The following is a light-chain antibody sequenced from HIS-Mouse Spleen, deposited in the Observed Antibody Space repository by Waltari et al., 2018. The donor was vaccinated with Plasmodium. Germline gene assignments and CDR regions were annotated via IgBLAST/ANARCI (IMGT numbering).Light chain of an antibody. CDR3: QQYNNWSFT. CDR2: GAS. Sequence: EIVMTQSPATLSVSPGERATLSCRASPSVSSNLAWYQQKPGQAPRLLIYGASTWATGIPARFSGSGSGTEFTLTISSLQSEDFAVYYCQQYNNWSFTFGPGTKVDIK. CDR1: PSVSSN. J-gene: IGKJ3*01. V-gene: IGKV3-15*01.